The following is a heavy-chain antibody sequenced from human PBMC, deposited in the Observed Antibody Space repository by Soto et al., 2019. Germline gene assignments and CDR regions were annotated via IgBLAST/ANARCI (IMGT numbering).Heavy chain of an antibody. CDR2: ISYHGNTE. CDR1: GFTFSHYA. V-gene: IGHV3-30*04. CDR3: ARVGLNVFRAANDSYNWFEP. J-gene: IGHJ5*02. D-gene: IGHD6-25*01. Sequence: PGGSLRLSCTGSGFTFSHYALHWLRQTPGKGLEWVAYISYHGNTEKYADSVKGRFTISRDNYKKEVYLQMNSLRIEDTAVYYCARVGLNVFRAANDSYNWFEPWGQGTLVTVSS.